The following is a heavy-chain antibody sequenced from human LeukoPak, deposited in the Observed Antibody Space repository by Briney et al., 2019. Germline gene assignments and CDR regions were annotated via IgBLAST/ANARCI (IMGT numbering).Heavy chain of an antibody. CDR2: ISRSGDYT. CDR3: AKAGIGVVGYFDY. Sequence: GGSLRLSCAASGFTFSNAWMSWVRQAPGKGLEWVSYISRSGDYTYYADSVKGRFTISRDNSKNTLYLQMNSLRDEDTALYYCAKAGIGVVGYFDYWGQGTLVTVSS. J-gene: IGHJ4*02. V-gene: IGHV3-23*01. D-gene: IGHD6-19*01. CDR1: GFTFSNAW.